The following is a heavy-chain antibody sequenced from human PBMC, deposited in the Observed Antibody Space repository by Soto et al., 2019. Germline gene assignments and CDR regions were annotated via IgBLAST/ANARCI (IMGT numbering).Heavy chain of an antibody. CDR1: GFTFSTYW. CDR2: INSDGSTT. V-gene: IGHV3-74*01. CDR3: GRDACYDMGF. Sequence: EVQLVESGGGLVQPGGSLRLSCVGSGFTFSTYWMHWVRQAPGKGLVWVSRINSDGSTTNYADSVKGRFTISRDNAKNTLYLQMNSLRAEDTAVYYCGRDACYDMGFWGRGTTVTVSS. J-gene: IGHJ6*02.